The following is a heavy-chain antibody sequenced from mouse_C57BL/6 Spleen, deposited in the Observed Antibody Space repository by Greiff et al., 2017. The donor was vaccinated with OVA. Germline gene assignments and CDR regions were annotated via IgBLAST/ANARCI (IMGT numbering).Heavy chain of an antibody. J-gene: IGHJ2*01. CDR2: IYPGSGST. D-gene: IGHD2-2*01. Sequence: QVQLQQPGAELVKPGASVKMSCKASGYTFTSYWITWVKQRPGQGLEWIGYIYPGSGSTNYNEKFKSKATLTVDTSSSTAYMQLSSLTSEDSAVYYCARSRGYDDYFDYWGQGTTLTVSS. CDR3: ARSRGYDDYFDY. CDR1: GYTFTSYW. V-gene: IGHV1-55*01.